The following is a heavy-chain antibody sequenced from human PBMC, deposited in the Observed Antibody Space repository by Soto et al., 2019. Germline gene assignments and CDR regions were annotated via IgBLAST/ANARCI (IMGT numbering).Heavy chain of an antibody. CDR2: IDPSDSYT. CDR3: ARQHPLDSSAWYN. V-gene: IGHV5-10-1*01. CDR1: GYSFTDYR. Sequence: GESLKISCQGSGYSFTDYRITWVRQMPGKGLEWMGRIDPSDSYTNYSPSFQGHITISADKSIDTAYLQWSSLEASDTAIYFCARQHPLDSSAWYNWGQGTLVT. D-gene: IGHD6-19*01. J-gene: IGHJ4*02.